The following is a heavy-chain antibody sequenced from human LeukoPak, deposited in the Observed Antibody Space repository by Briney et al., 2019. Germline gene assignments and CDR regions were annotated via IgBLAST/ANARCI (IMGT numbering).Heavy chain of an antibody. V-gene: IGHV4-59*12. J-gene: IGHJ5*02. Sequence: PSETLSLTCTVSGGSISSYYWSWIRQPPGKGLEWIGYIYYSGSTNYNPSLKSRVTISVDTSKNQFSLKLSSVTAADTAVYYCARDRISRGGDWFDPWGQGTLVTVSS. D-gene: IGHD2-15*01. CDR1: GGSISSYY. CDR2: IYYSGST. CDR3: ARDRISRGGDWFDP.